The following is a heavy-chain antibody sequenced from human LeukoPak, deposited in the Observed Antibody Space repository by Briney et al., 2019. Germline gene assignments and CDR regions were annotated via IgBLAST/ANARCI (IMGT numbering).Heavy chain of an antibody. CDR2: ISAYNGNT. J-gene: IGHJ4*02. Sequence: ASVKVSCKASGYTFTSYGISWVRQAPGQGLEWMGWISAYNGNTNYAQKLQGRVTITTDTSTSTAYMELKSLRSDDTAVYYCARELGNYYGSGSYYNLDYWGQGTLVTVSS. CDR1: GYTFTSYG. D-gene: IGHD3-10*01. V-gene: IGHV1-18*01. CDR3: ARELGNYYGSGSYYNLDY.